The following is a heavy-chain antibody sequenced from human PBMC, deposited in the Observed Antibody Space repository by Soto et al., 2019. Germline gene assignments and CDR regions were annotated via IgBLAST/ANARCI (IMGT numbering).Heavy chain of an antibody. CDR1: GFTFSSYG. Sequence: QVQLVESGGGVVQPGRSLRLSCAASGFTFSSYGMHWVRQAPGKGLEWVAVIWYDGSNKYYADSVKGRFTISRDNSKNTLYLQMKSLGAEDTAVYYCARDIVAAGIKYSGWSRRLYGMGVWGQGPTVTVSS. CDR2: IWYDGSNK. J-gene: IGHJ6*02. D-gene: IGHD6-13*01. V-gene: IGHV3-33*01. CDR3: ARDIVAAGIKYSGWSRRLYGMGV.